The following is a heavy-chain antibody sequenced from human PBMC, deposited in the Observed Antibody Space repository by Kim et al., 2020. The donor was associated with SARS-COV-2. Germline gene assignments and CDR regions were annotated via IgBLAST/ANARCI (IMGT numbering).Heavy chain of an antibody. Sequence: YNPTLESRFTISVDTSKSQFSLKLSSVTAADTAVYYCARVGVAGGYYFDYWGQGTLVTVSS. CDR3: ARVGVAGGYYFDY. J-gene: IGHJ4*02. V-gene: IGHV4-31*02. D-gene: IGHD3-10*01.